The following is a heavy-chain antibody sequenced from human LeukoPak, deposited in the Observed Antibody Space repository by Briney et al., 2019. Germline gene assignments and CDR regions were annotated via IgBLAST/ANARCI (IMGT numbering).Heavy chain of an antibody. CDR2: ISYDGSNK. J-gene: IGHJ4*02. CDR1: GFTFSSYA. V-gene: IGHV3-30*04. D-gene: IGHD2-2*01. CDR3: ARAYCSSTSCWPFDY. Sequence: GRSLTLSCAAPGFTFSSYAMHWVRQAPGKGLEWVAVISYDGSNKYYADSVKGRFTISRDNSKNTLYLQMNSLRAEDTAVYYCARAYCSSTSCWPFDYWGRGTLVTVSS.